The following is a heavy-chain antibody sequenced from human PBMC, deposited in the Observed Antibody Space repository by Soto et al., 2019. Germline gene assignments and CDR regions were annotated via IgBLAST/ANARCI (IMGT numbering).Heavy chain of an antibody. Sequence: PGGSLRLSCAASGFTFSDYYMSWIRQAPGKGLEWVSHISTSGATRYYADSVKGRFTISRDNAKTSLYLQMDSLRNEDTAVYYCARFFGSGFDYWGQGTLVTVSS. CDR2: ISTSGATR. J-gene: IGHJ4*02. D-gene: IGHD6-19*01. V-gene: IGHV3-11*04. CDR3: ARFFGSGFDY. CDR1: GFTFSDYY.